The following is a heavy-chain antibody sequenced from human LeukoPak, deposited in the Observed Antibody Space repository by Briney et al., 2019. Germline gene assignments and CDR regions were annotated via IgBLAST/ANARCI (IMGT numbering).Heavy chain of an antibody. Sequence: GGSLRLSCAASGFTLSDYYMSWIRQAPGKGLEWVSFISKDGRTVSYADSVKGQFTISRDNSKNSLYLQMNSLTADDTAVYFCARVRGSYSSDYWGQGTLVTVSS. J-gene: IGHJ4*02. D-gene: IGHD5-12*01. V-gene: IGHV3-11*01. CDR1: GFTLSDYY. CDR3: ARVRGSYSSDY. CDR2: ISKDGRTV.